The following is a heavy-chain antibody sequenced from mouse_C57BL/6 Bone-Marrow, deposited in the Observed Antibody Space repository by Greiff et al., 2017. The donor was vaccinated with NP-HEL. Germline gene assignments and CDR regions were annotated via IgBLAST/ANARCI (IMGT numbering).Heavy chain of an antibody. J-gene: IGHJ2*01. CDR2: IYWADDK. D-gene: IGHD6-1*01. Sequence: QVQLKESGPGILQSSQTLSLTCSFSGFSLSTSGMGVSWIRQPSGKGLEWLAHIYWADDKRYNPSLKSRPTISKDTSRNQVFLQISSVDTADTATYCCARGRHRVVYFDYWGQGTTLTVAS. CDR3: ARGRHRVVYFDY. V-gene: IGHV8-12*01. CDR1: GFSLSTSGMG.